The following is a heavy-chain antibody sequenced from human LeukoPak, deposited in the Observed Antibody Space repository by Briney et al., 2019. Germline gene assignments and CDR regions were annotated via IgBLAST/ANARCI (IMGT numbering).Heavy chain of an antibody. CDR3: ARGRGHSSGWYHGSSWFDP. Sequence: SETLSLTCAVYGGSFSGYYWSWIRQPPGKGLEWIGEINHSGSTNYNPSLKSRVTISVDTSKNQFSLKLSSVTAADTAVYYCARGRGHSSGWYHGSSWFDPWGQGTLVTVSS. J-gene: IGHJ5*02. CDR1: GGSFSGYY. D-gene: IGHD6-19*01. V-gene: IGHV4-34*01. CDR2: INHSGST.